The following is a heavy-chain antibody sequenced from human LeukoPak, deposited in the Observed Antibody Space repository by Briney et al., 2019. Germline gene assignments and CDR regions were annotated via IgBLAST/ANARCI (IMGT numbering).Heavy chain of an antibody. CDR3: AKATNDYGVYVWDY. J-gene: IGHJ4*02. D-gene: IGHD4-17*01. V-gene: IGHV3-9*01. CDR1: GFTFDDYA. Sequence: SLLLSCAASGFTFDDYAMHWVRPAPGKGLERVSGISWSSGSIGYADSVTGRFTISRDNAKNFLYLQMNSLRAEDTALYYCAKATNDYGVYVWDYWGQGTLVTVSS. CDR2: ISWSSGSI.